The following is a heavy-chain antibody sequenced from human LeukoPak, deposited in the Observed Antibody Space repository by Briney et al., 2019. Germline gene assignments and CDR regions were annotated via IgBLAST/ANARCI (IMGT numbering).Heavy chain of an antibody. CDR3: ARDLVGATSH. D-gene: IGHD1-26*01. Sequence: PSETLSLTCTVSGGSISSSSYYWGWIRQPPGKGLEWIGSIYYSGSTYYNPSLKSRVTISVDTSKNQFSLKLSFVTAADTAVYYCARDLVGATSHWGQGTLVTVSS. CDR2: IYYSGST. V-gene: IGHV4-39*07. J-gene: IGHJ4*02. CDR1: GGSISSSSYY.